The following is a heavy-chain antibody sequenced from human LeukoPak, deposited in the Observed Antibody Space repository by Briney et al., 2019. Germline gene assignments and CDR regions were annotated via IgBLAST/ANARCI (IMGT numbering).Heavy chain of an antibody. D-gene: IGHD3-10*01. V-gene: IGHV3-30*04. Sequence: PGRSLRLSCAASGFTFSTYTMHWVRQAPGKGLEWVAVISYEGSNKNYANSVKGRFTVSRDNSKNTLYLQMDSLGVEDTAVYYCASLPYVFRRSGIDYWGQGTLVTVSS. CDR2: ISYEGSNK. J-gene: IGHJ4*02. CDR3: ASLPYVFRRSGIDY. CDR1: GFTFSTYT.